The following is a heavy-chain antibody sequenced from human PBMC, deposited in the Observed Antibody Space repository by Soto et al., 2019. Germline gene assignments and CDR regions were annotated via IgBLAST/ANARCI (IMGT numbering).Heavy chain of an antibody. D-gene: IGHD6-13*01. CDR1: GFLFSTYW. Sequence: GGSLRLSCAASGFLFSTYWMHWVRQAPGKGLEWVANINEDGSKKYYLDSVKGRFTISRDNAKRSLYLQMNSLRAEDTAVYYCARVLGAADSLWGQGTLVTVSS. J-gene: IGHJ4*02. V-gene: IGHV3-7*01. CDR2: INEDGSKK. CDR3: ARVLGAADSL.